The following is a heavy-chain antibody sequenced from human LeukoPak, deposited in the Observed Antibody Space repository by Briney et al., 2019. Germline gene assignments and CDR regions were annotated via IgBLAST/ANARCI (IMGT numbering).Heavy chain of an antibody. CDR2: MNPNSGNT. J-gene: IGHJ4*02. Sequence: ASVRVSCKASGYTFTNYDINWVRQASGQGLEWMGWMNPNSGNTGSAQKFQGRVTMTSNTSISTAYMELSSLRSEDTAVYYCARGLRREQQLLRAFDYWGQGTRVTVSS. V-gene: IGHV1-8*01. D-gene: IGHD6-13*01. CDR1: GYTFTNYD. CDR3: ARGLRREQQLLRAFDY.